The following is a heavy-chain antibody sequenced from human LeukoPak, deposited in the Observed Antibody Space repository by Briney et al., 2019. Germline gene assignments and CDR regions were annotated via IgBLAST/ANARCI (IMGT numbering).Heavy chain of an antibody. V-gene: IGHV1-69*04. J-gene: IGHJ4*02. CDR2: IIPILGIA. CDR1: GYTFTSYG. CDR3: ARGELLHPDY. D-gene: IGHD1-26*01. Sequence: SVKVSCKASGYTFTSYGISWVRQAPGQGLEWMGRIIPILGIANYAQKFQGRVTITADKSTSTAYVELSSLRSEDTAVYYCARGELLHPDYWGQGTLVTVSS.